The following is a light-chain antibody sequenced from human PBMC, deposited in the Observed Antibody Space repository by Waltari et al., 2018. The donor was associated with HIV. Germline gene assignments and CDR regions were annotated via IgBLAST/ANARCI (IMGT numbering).Light chain of an antibody. V-gene: IGLV1-40*01. CDR1: SSNIGAGYD. CDR2: ATH. CDR3: QSFDSSLTTSGVI. Sequence: QSVLTQPPSVSGAPGQRVTISCTGSSSNIGAGYDVHWYQQLPGTAPKLLIYATHKRPSGVPDRFSGSKSGSSASLAITGLQAEDEAHYYCQSFDSSLTTSGVIFGGGTKLTVL. J-gene: IGLJ2*01.